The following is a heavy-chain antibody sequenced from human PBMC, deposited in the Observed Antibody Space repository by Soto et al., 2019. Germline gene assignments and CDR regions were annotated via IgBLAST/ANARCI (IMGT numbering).Heavy chain of an antibody. CDR2: ISSSGSTI. CDR1: GFTFSDYY. D-gene: IGHD5-12*01. Sequence: QVQLVESGGGLVKPGGSLRLSCAASGFTFSDYYMSWIRQAPGKGLEWVSYISSSGSTIYYADSVKGRFTISRDNAKNSLYLQMNSLRAEDTAVYYCARHPPEYSAYDRWYYYYYMDVWGKGTTVTVSS. V-gene: IGHV3-11*01. J-gene: IGHJ6*03. CDR3: ARHPPEYSAYDRWYYYYYMDV.